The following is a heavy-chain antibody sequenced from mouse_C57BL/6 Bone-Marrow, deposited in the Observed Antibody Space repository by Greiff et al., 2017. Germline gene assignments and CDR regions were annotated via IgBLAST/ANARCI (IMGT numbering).Heavy chain of an antibody. CDR2: ISSGSSTI. J-gene: IGHJ4*01. D-gene: IGHD1-1*01. Sequence: DVKLQESGGGLVQPGGSRKLSCAASGFTFSSFGMHWVRQAPEKGLEWVAYISSGSSTIYYADTVKGRFTISRDNPKNTLFLQMTSLRSEDTAMYYCASSYYRSNAMDYWGQGTSVTVSS. V-gene: IGHV5-17*02. CDR3: ASSYYRSNAMDY. CDR1: GFTFSSFG.